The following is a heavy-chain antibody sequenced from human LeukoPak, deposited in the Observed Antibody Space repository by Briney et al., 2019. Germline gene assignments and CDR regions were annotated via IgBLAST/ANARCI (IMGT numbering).Heavy chain of an antibody. CDR2: IKQDGSGK. CDR3: AKVATPYTLDAFDI. CDR1: GFTFSNYW. Sequence: GGSLRLSCAASGFTFSNYWMSWVRQAPGKGLEWVASIKQDGSGKYYVDSVKGRFTISRDNAKNSLYLQMNSLRVDDTAVYYCAKVATPYTLDAFDIWGQGTMVTVSS. D-gene: IGHD1-1*01. V-gene: IGHV3-7*03. J-gene: IGHJ3*02.